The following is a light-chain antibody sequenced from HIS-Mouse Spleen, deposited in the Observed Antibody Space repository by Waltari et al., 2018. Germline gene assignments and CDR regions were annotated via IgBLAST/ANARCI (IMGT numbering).Light chain of an antibody. CDR2: DVS. CDR1: SSDVGGYNY. J-gene: IGLJ2*01. V-gene: IGLV2-11*01. CDR3: CSYAGSYTFEVV. Sequence: QSALTQPRSVSGSPGQSVTISCTGTSSDVGGYNYVSWYQQHPGKAPKLMIDDVSKRASGVPDRSSGSKSGNTASLTISGLQAEDEADYYCCSYAGSYTFEVVFGGGTKLTVL.